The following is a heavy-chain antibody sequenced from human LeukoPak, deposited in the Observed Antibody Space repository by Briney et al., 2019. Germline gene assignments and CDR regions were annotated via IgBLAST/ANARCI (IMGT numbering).Heavy chain of an antibody. D-gene: IGHD4-17*01. V-gene: IGHV3-23*01. J-gene: IGHJ4*02. CDR3: AKGNPDLGDYEVARS. CDR2: ISHSGDKT. Sequence: PGGSLRLSCVGSGFSFSSYVMAWVRQAPGKGLEWVSSISHSGDKTYYLSPVKGRFTNSRDNSKSTLYLQMNSLRVDDTAIYFCAKGNPDLGDYEVARSWGQGTLVSVSS. CDR1: GFSFSSYV.